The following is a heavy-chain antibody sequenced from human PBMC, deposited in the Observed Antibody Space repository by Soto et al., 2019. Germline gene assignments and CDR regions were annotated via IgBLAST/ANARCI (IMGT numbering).Heavy chain of an antibody. CDR2: IYPGDHET. CDR1: GYTFSNFW. V-gene: IGHV5-51*01. Sequence: GESLKISCQCSGYTFSNFWIGWVRQLPGKGLEWMGIIYPGDHETRYSPSFHGKVTISADKSINTAYLQGNSLEASDAAFYFCARSPRSSPYFDYWGRGALVTVSS. J-gene: IGHJ4*02. CDR3: ARSPRSSPYFDY. D-gene: IGHD6-13*01.